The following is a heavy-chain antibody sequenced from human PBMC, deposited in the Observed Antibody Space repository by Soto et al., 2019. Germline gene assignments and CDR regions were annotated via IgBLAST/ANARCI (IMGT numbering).Heavy chain of an antibody. V-gene: IGHV1-18*01. Sequence: QVQLVQSGAEVKKPGASVKVSCKASGYTFTSYGISWVRQAPGQGLEWMGWISAYNGNTNYAQKLQGRVTMTTDTSTSTAYMELRSLRSDDTAGYYCARTGPDYYDSSGGKDYFDYWGQGTLVTVSS. CDR2: ISAYNGNT. D-gene: IGHD3-22*01. J-gene: IGHJ4*02. CDR3: ARTGPDYYDSSGGKDYFDY. CDR1: GYTFTSYG.